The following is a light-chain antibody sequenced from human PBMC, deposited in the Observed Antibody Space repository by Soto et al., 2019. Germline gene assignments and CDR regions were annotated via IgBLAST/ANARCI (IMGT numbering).Light chain of an antibody. CDR1: QSVRNY. Sequence: ETVLTQSPATLSLSPGERATLSCRASQSVRNYLAWYQQKPGQAPRLLIYDTSNRATGIPPRFSGSGSETAFTLTISSLEPEDFAVYYCQQRYNWPPITFGQGTRLEIK. CDR3: QQRYNWPPIT. V-gene: IGKV3-11*01. J-gene: IGKJ5*01. CDR2: DTS.